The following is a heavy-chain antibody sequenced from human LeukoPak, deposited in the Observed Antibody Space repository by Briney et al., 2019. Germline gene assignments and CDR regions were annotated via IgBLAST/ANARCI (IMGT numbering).Heavy chain of an antibody. Sequence: SETLSLTCTVSGGSISSYYWSWIRQPPGKGLEWIGYIYYSGSTNYNPSLKRRVTISVDTSKNQFSLKLSSVTAADTAVYYCARGGIAARRPTIYYYYYYMDVWGKGTTVTVSS. CDR1: GGSISSYY. J-gene: IGHJ6*03. CDR2: IYYSGST. D-gene: IGHD6-6*01. CDR3: ARGGIAARRPTIYYYYYYMDV. V-gene: IGHV4-59*01.